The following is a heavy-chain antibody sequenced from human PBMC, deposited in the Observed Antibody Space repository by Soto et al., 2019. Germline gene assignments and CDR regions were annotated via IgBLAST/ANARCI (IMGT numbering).Heavy chain of an antibody. CDR2: ISSTSAYT. V-gene: IGHV3-11*05. D-gene: IGHD5-12*01. J-gene: IGHJ4*02. CDR1: GFTFSDYY. CDR3: AREVGDGYNYVYVY. Sequence: QVQLVESGGGLVKPGGSLRLSCAASGFTFSDYYMSWIRQAPGKGLEWVSYISSTSAYTNYADSVKDRFTISRDNAKKSLYLQMNSLRAEDTAVYYCAREVGDGYNYVYVYWGQGTLVTVSS.